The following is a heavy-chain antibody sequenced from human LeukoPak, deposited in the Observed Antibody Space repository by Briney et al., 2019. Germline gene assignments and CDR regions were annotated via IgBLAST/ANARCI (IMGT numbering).Heavy chain of an antibody. D-gene: IGHD3-16*02. CDR1: GFSFSIYS. Sequence: PGGSLRLSCAASGFSFSIYSMDWVRQAPGKGLEWVSSITSSSSYIYYADSVKGRFTISRDNAKNSLYLQMNSLRAEDTAVYYCARDPYDYVWGSYRYPYYFDYWGQGTLVTVSS. CDR3: ARDPYDYVWGSYRYPYYFDY. CDR2: ITSSSSYI. V-gene: IGHV3-21*01. J-gene: IGHJ4*02.